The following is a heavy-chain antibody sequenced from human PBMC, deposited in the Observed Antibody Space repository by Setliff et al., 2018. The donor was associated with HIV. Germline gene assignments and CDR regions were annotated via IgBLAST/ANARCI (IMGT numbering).Heavy chain of an antibody. Sequence: SETLSLTCTVSGASISSSSHHWAWLRQPPGKGLEYIGNIYYTGSTHHNPSLESRVATSVDTSKNQFSLKLSSVTAADTAVYYRARIVRWELVATSTFFYYYMDVWGKGTTVTVSS. CDR1: GASISSSSHH. CDR2: IYYTGST. CDR3: ARIVRWELVATSTFFYYYMDV. D-gene: IGHD1-26*01. V-gene: IGHV4-39*01. J-gene: IGHJ6*03.